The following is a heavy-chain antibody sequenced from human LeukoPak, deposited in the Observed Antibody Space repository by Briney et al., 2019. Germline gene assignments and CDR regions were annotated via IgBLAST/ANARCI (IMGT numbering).Heavy chain of an antibody. D-gene: IGHD3-10*01. Sequence: SETLSLTCTVSGGSISSGDYYWSWIRQPPGKGLEWIGYIYYSGSTYYNPSLRSRVTISVDTSKNQFSLKLSSVTAADTAVYYCARIDFYGSGSYYVDYWGQGTLVTVSP. CDR1: GGSISSGDYY. V-gene: IGHV4-30-4*01. CDR3: ARIDFYGSGSYYVDY. J-gene: IGHJ4*02. CDR2: IYYSGST.